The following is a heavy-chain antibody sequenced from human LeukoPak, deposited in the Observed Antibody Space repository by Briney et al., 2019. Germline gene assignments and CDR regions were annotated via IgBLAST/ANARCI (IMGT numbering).Heavy chain of an antibody. Sequence: GASVKVSCKASGYTFTSYYMHWVRQAPGQGLEWMGIINPSGGSTSYAQKFQGRVTMTRDTSTSTVYMELSSLRSEDTAVYYCARTGLSRTQTYYFDYWGQGTLVTVSS. J-gene: IGHJ4*02. V-gene: IGHV1-46*01. CDR1: GYTFTSYY. D-gene: IGHD1-14*01. CDR3: ARTGLSRTQTYYFDY. CDR2: INPSGGST.